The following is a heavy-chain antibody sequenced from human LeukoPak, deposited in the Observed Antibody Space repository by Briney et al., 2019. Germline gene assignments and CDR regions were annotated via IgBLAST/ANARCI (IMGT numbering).Heavy chain of an antibody. V-gene: IGHV3-66*01. D-gene: IGHD6-13*01. J-gene: IGHJ4*02. CDR2: IYSGGST. Sequence: GGSLRLSCAVSGFNVSSNYLNWVRQAPGKGPEWVSVIYSGGSTYYADSVKGRFTISRDNSKNTLYLQMNSLRAEDTAVYHSARVDSRTAQFDYWGQGTLVTVSS. CDR1: GFNVSSNY. CDR3: ARVDSRTAQFDY.